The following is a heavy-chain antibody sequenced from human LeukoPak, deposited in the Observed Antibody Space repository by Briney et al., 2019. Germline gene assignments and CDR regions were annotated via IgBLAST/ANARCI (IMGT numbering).Heavy chain of an antibody. Sequence: SQTLSLTCTVSGGSISSGSYYWSWIRQPAGKGLEWIGRIYTSGSTNYNPSLKSRVTISVDTSKNQFSLKLSSVTAADTAVYYCACGLVGATTDYWGQGTLVTVSS. CDR1: GGSISSGSYY. D-gene: IGHD1-26*01. V-gene: IGHV4-61*02. CDR2: IYTSGST. J-gene: IGHJ4*02. CDR3: ACGLVGATTDY.